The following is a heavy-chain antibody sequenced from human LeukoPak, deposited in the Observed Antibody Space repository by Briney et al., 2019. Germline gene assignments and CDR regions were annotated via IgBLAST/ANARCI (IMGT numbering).Heavy chain of an antibody. CDR2: ISSSSSYI. V-gene: IGHV3-21*01. D-gene: IGHD5-12*01. CDR1: EFTFNTYS. Sequence: GGSLRLSCAASEFTFNTYSMNWVRQAPGKGLEWVSSISSSSSYIYYADSVKGRFTISRDNAKNSLYLQMNSLRAEDTAVYYCARDPGVAYFAMDVWGQGTTVTVSS. CDR3: ARDPGVAYFAMDV. J-gene: IGHJ6*02.